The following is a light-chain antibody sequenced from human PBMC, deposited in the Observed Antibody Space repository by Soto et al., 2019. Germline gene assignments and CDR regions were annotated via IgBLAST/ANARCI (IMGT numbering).Light chain of an antibody. CDR1: QTINNW. J-gene: IGKJ2*01. V-gene: IGKV1-5*03. CDR3: QQYKSYNT. Sequence: DIQMTQSPSTLSASVGDRVSITCRASQTINNWLAWYQQKPGKAPKLLISKASTLERGVPSRFSGSGSVTDFTLTISSLQPDDFANYYCQQYKSYNTFGQGTKLEIK. CDR2: KAS.